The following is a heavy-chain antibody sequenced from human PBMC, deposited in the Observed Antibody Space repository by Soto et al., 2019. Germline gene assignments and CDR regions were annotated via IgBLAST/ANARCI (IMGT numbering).Heavy chain of an antibody. CDR1: GDSISTVDYF. D-gene: IGHD2-15*01. CDR3: ARGRYCLTGRCFPNWFDS. V-gene: IGHV4-30-4*01. Sequence: PSETLSLTCSVSGDSISTVDYFWAWIRQPPGQALEYIGYIYKIATTYYNPSFESRVAISLYTSKSQFSLNVTSVTAADNAVYFCARGRYCLTGRCFPNWFDSWGQGTMVTVSS. CDR2: IYKIATT. J-gene: IGHJ5*01.